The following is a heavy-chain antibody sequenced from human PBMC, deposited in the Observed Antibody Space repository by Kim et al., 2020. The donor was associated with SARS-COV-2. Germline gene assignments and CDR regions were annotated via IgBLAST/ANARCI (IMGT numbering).Heavy chain of an antibody. Sequence: GGSLRLSCAASGFTFSSYAMSWVRQAPGKGLEWVSAISGSGGSTYYADSVKGRFTISRDNSKNTLYLQMNSLRAEDTAVYYCRFFYYDSSGYSVGAVDYWGQGTLVTVSS. CDR1: GFTFSSYA. V-gene: IGHV3-23*01. CDR3: RFFYYDSSGYSVGAVDY. J-gene: IGHJ4*02. CDR2: ISGSGGST. D-gene: IGHD3-22*01.